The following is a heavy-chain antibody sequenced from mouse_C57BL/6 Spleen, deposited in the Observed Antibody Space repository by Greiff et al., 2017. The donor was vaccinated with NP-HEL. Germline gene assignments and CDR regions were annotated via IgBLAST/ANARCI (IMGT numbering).Heavy chain of an antibody. J-gene: IGHJ2*01. CDR1: GYTFTSYW. CDR2: IDPSASYT. CDR3: ARTGSSYDYFDY. Sequence: QVQLQQPGAELVMPGASVKLSCKASGYTFTSYWMHWVKQRPGQGLEWIGEIDPSASYTNYNQKFKGKSTLTVDKSSSTAYMQLSSLTSEDSAVYYCARTGSSYDYFDYWGQGTTLTVSS. D-gene: IGHD1-1*01. V-gene: IGHV1-69*01.